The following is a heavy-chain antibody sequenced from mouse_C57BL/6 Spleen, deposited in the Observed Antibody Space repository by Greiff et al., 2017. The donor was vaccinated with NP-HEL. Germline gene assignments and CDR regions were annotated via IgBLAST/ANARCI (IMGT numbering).Heavy chain of an antibody. Sequence: VQLQQPGTELVKPGASVKLSCKASGYTFTSYWMHWVKQRPGQGLEWIGNINPSNGGTNYNEKFKSKATLTVDKSSSTAYMQLSSLTSEDSAVYYCARSNTGTVGWFAYWGQGTLVTVSA. V-gene: IGHV1-53*01. CDR2: INPSNGGT. J-gene: IGHJ3*01. CDR1: GYTFTSYW. CDR3: ARSNTGTVGWFAY. D-gene: IGHD4-1*01.